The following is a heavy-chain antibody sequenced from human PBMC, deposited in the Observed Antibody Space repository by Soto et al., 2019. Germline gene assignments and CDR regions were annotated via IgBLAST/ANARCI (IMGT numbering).Heavy chain of an antibody. V-gene: IGHV4-34*01. Sequence: SETLSLTCAVYGGSFSGYYWSWIRQPLGKGLEWIGEINHSGSTNYNPSLKSRGNISVDTAKNQFSLKLSSVTAADTAVDYCARGGGVNVVVPAAITGGMDVWGQGTTVT. J-gene: IGHJ6*02. CDR1: GGSFSGYY. CDR2: INHSGST. D-gene: IGHD2-2*02. CDR3: ARGGGVNVVVPAAITGGMDV.